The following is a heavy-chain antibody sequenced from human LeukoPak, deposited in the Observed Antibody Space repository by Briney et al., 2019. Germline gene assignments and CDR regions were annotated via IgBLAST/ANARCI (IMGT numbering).Heavy chain of an antibody. D-gene: IGHD3-9*01. CDR2: IYPGDSDT. V-gene: IGHV5-51*01. CDR1: GYSFTSYW. J-gene: IGHJ4*02. CDR3: ARTRGITDRRYYYFDY. Sequence: GESLKISCKGSGYSFTSYWIGWVRQMPGKGLEWMGIIYPGDSDTRYSPSFQGQVTISADKSISTAYLQWSSLKASDTAMYYCARTRGITDRRYYYFDYWGQGTLVTVSS.